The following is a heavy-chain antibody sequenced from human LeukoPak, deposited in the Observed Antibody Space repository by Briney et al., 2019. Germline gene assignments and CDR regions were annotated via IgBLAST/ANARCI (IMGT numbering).Heavy chain of an antibody. V-gene: IGHV1-2*04. D-gene: IGHD6-19*01. CDR1: GYTFTGYY. Sequence: GASVKVSCKASGYTFTGYYMHWVRQAPGQGLEWMGWINPNSCGTNYAQKFQGWVTMTRETSIRTAYMELSRLRSDDTAVYYCAREISGRVAGPNDYWGQGTLVTVSS. CDR3: AREISGRVAGPNDY. J-gene: IGHJ4*02. CDR2: INPNSCGT.